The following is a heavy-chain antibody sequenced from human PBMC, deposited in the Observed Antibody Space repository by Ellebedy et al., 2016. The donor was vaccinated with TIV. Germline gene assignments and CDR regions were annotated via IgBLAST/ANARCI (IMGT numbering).Heavy chain of an antibody. CDR1: GGSISSYY. V-gene: IGHV4-59*12. D-gene: IGHD2-2*01. J-gene: IGHJ4*02. CDR2: IYYSGNT. CDR3: ARRKPISTFDY. Sequence: SETLSLXXTVSGGSISSYYWSWIRQPPGKGLEWIGYIYYSGNTNYNPSLKSRVTISVDTSKNQFSLKLSSVTAADTAVYYCARRKPISTFDYWGQGTLVTVSS.